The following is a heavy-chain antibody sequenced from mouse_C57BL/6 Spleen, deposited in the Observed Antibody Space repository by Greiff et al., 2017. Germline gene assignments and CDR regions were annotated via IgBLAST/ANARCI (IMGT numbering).Heavy chain of an antibody. CDR3: ARQAAPLYYAMDD. CDR2: IDPSDSYT. CDR1: GYTFTSYW. V-gene: IGHV1-59*01. D-gene: IGHD6-1*01. J-gene: IGHJ4*01. Sequence: QVQLQQPGAELVRPGTSVKLSCKASGYTFTSYWMHWVKQRPGQGLEWIGVIDPSDSYTNYNQKFKGKATLAVDTSSSTAYMQLSSLTSEDSAVYYCARQAAPLYYAMDDWGQGTSVTVSS.